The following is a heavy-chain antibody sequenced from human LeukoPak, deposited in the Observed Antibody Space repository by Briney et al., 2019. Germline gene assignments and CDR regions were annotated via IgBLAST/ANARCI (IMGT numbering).Heavy chain of an antibody. V-gene: IGHV4-34*01. CDR3: AREELSSWFDP. CDR2: INHSGST. Sequence: SETLSLTCAVYGGSFSGYYWSWIRQPPGKGLEWIGEINHSGSTNYNPSLKSRVTISVDTSKNQFSLKLSSVTAADTAVYYCAREELSSWFDPWGQGTLVTVSS. J-gene: IGHJ5*02. CDR1: GGSFSGYY. D-gene: IGHD1-7*01.